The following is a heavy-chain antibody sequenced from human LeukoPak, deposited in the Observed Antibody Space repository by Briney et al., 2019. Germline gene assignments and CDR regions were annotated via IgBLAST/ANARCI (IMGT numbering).Heavy chain of an antibody. Sequence: SQTLSLTCTVSGDSINSGRYYWSRIRQPPGKGLEWIGYIYYSGSTNYNPSLKSRVTISVDTSKNQFSLKLSSVTAADTAVYYCVRGMYYYDSSGYYGPAYYFDYWGQGTLVTVSS. CDR2: IYYSGST. CDR3: VRGMYYYDSSGYYGPAYYFDY. J-gene: IGHJ4*02. D-gene: IGHD3-22*01. V-gene: IGHV4-61*01. CDR1: GDSINSGRYY.